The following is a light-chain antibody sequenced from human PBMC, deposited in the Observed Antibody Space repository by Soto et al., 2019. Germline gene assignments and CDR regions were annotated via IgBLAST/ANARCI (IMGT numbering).Light chain of an antibody. V-gene: IGLV2-11*01. J-gene: IGLJ3*02. CDR3: SSYTSSSTWV. Sequence: QSALTQPRSVSGSPGQSVTISCTGASNNVGGYNYVSWYQQHPGKAPKLMIYEVSNRPSGVSDRFSGSRSGNTASLTISGLQAEDESDYYCSSYTSSSTWVFGGGTKLTV. CDR1: SNNVGGYNY. CDR2: EVS.